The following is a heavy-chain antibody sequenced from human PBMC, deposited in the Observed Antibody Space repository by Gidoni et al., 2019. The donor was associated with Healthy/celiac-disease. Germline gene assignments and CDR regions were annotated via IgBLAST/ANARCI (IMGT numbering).Heavy chain of an antibody. J-gene: IGHJ5*02. CDR2: ISSSSITI. CDR1: GFTFSSYS. D-gene: IGHD2-15*01. V-gene: IGHV3-48*04. Sequence: EVQLVESGGGLVQPGGSLRLSCAASGFTFSSYSMNWVRQAPGKGLEWVSYISSSSITIYYADSVKGRFTISRDNAKNSLYLQMNSLRAEDTAVYYCARGPDIVVVVAAENWFDPWGQGTLVTVSS. CDR3: ARGPDIVVVVAAENWFDP.